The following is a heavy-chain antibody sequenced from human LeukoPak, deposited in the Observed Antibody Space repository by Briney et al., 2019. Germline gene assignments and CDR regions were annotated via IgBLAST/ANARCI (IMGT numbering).Heavy chain of an antibody. Sequence: KSSETLSLTCTVSAGSINSGGYVWTWVRQHPGEGLEWIGYIWNSGNSYYNPSLSSRVIISADSSKSTFSLKLSSVTAADTAVYYCARYHCGSTYCPGVDFYGQGTLVTVSS. J-gene: IGHJ4*02. CDR3: ARYHCGSTYCPGVDF. CDR1: AGSINSGGYV. CDR2: IWNSGNS. D-gene: IGHD2-2*01. V-gene: IGHV4-31*03.